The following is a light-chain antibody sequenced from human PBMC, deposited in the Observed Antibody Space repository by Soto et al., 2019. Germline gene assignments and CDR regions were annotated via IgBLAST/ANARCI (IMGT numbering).Light chain of an antibody. CDR1: SSDVGGYNY. J-gene: IGLJ1*01. CDR3: SSYTSSSIFYV. V-gene: IGLV2-14*01. Sequence: QSVLTQPASVSGSPGQSITISCTGTSSDVGGYNYVSWYQQHPGKAPKLMIYDVSNRPSGVSNRFSGSKSGNTAPLTISGLQAEDEADYYCSSYTSSSIFYVFGTGTKVTVL. CDR2: DVS.